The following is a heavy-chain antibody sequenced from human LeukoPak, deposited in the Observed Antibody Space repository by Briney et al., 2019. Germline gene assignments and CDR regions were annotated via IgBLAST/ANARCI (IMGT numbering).Heavy chain of an antibody. Sequence: PGGSLRLSCAAAGFTFSDYGMNWVRQAPGKGLEWVSGISGSGISTYYADSVKGRFTISRDNSKSTLYLQMNSLRVEDTAVYYCAKSWNYYDSSGDDALDIWGQGTMVTVSS. J-gene: IGHJ3*02. CDR3: AKSWNYYDSSGDDALDI. CDR2: ISGSGIST. V-gene: IGHV3-23*01. D-gene: IGHD3-22*01. CDR1: GFTFSDYG.